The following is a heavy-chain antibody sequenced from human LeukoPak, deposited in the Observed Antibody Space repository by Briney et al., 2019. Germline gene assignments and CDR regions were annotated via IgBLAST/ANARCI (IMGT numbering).Heavy chain of an antibody. J-gene: IGHJ4*02. V-gene: IGHV3-72*01. D-gene: IGHD3-10*02. CDR3: ARVARVMFGEYDY. CDR1: GFILSDHY. Sequence: GGSLRLSCATSGFILSDHYMDWVRQAPGKGLEWVGRSRSRPNSYSTEYATSVKGRFTISRDESGNSLYLQMSSLKTEDTAVYYCARVARVMFGEYDYWGQGTLVTVSS. CDR2: SRSRPNSYST.